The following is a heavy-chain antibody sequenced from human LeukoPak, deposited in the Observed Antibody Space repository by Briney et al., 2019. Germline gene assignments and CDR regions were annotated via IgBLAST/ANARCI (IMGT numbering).Heavy chain of an antibody. J-gene: IGHJ4*02. Sequence: GGSLRLSCAVSGFTFSSYSMNWVRQAPGKGLEWVSSISSSSSYIYYADSVKGRFTISRDNAKNSLYPQMNSLRAEDTAVYYCARGSRMDYDILTGYYSLGDSVDYWGQGTLVTVSS. CDR3: ARGSRMDYDILTGYYSLGDSVDY. CDR2: ISSSSSYI. D-gene: IGHD3-9*01. CDR1: GFTFSSYS. V-gene: IGHV3-21*01.